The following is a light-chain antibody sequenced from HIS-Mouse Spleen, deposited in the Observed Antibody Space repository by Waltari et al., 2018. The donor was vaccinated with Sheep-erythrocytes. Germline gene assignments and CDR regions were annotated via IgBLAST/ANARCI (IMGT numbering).Light chain of an antibody. CDR3: CSYAGSYTLV. CDR1: SSDVGGYTY. V-gene: IGLV2-11*01. Sequence: QSALTQPPSASGSPGQSVTISCTGTSSDVGGYTYVSLYQQHPGKAPKLMIYDVSKRPSGVPDRFSGSKSGNTASLTISGLQAEDEADYYCCSYAGSYTLVFGGGTKLTVL. J-gene: IGLJ2*01. CDR2: DVS.